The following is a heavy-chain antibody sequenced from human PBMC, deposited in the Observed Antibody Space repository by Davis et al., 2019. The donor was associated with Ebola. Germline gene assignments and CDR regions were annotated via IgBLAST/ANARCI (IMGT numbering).Heavy chain of an antibody. CDR3: ARGRNGGWDFDY. J-gene: IGHJ4*02. V-gene: IGHV1-8*01. Sequence: AASVKVSCKASGYTFTSYDINWVRQATGQGLEWLGWMNPNSGNTGFAQKFQGWVTMTRDTSISTAYMELRSLTSDDTAEYYCARGRNGGWDFDYWGQGTLVTVSS. D-gene: IGHD6-19*01. CDR2: MNPNSGNT. CDR1: GYTFTSYD.